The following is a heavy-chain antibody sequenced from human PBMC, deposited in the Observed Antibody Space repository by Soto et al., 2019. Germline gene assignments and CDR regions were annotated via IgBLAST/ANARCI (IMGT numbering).Heavy chain of an antibody. CDR2: ISAYSGNT. CDR1: GHTFTSYG. D-gene: IGHD3-3*01. J-gene: IGHJ4*02. Sequence: ASVKVSCKASGHTFTSYGISWVRQAPGQGLEWMGWISAYSGNTNYAQKLQGRVTMTTDTSTSTAYMELRSLKSDDTAVYYCARDLRDGGWYYDFWSGYFDYWGQG. CDR3: ARDLRDGGWYYDFWSGYFDY. V-gene: IGHV1-18*01.